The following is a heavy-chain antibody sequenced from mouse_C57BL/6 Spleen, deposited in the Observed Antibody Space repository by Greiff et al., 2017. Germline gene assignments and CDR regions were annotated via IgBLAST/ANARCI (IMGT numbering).Heavy chain of an antibody. CDR3: LIYYYGRGYFDY. CDR2: ISYDGSN. V-gene: IGHV3-6*01. J-gene: IGHJ2*01. Sequence: ESGPGLVKPSQSLSLTCSVTGYSITSGYYWNWIRQFPGNKLEWMGYISYDGSNNYNPSLKNRISITRDTSKNQFFLKLNSVTTEDTATYYCLIYYYGRGYFDYWGQGTTLTVSS. D-gene: IGHD1-1*01. CDR1: GYSITSGYY.